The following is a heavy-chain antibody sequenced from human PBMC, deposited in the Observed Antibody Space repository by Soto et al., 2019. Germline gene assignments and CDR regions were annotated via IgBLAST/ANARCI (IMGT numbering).Heavy chain of an antibody. Sequence: ASVKVSCKASGYTFTGYYMHWVRQAPGQGLEWMGWINPNSGGTNYAQKFQGRVTMTRDTSISTAYMELSRLRSDDTAVYYCARDRYRDSYYYGMDFWGQGTTVTVSS. J-gene: IGHJ6*02. CDR3: ARDRYRDSYYYGMDF. CDR2: INPNSGGT. CDR1: GYTFTGYY. V-gene: IGHV1-2*02. D-gene: IGHD2-2*02.